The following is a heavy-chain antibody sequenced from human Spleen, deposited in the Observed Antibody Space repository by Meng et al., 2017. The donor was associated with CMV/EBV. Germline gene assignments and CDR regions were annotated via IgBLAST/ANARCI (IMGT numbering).Heavy chain of an antibody. V-gene: IGHV1-69*01. J-gene: IGHJ5*02. CDR3: ARGYCSSTSCPWFDP. D-gene: IGHD2-2*01. CDR1: GGTFSGYA. CDR2: IIPIFGTA. Sequence: GGTFSGYAISWVRQAPGQGLEWMGGIIPIFGTANYAQKFQGRVTITPDESTSTAYMELSSLRSEDTAVYYCARGYCSSTSCPWFDPWGQGTLVTVSS.